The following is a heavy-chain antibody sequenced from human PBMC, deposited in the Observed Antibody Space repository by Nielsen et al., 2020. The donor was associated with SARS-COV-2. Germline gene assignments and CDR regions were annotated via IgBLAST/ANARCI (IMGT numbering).Heavy chain of an antibody. CDR2: IYYSGST. CDR1: GGSISSGGYY. J-gene: IGHJ6*02. D-gene: IGHD3-3*01. CDR3: ARLPRDTIFGVVKYGMDV. V-gene: IGHV4-31*03. Sequence: SETLSLTCTVSGGSISSGGYYWSWIRQHPGKGLEWIGYIYYSGSTYYNPSLKSRVTISVDTSKNQFSLKMSSVTAADTAVYYWARLPRDTIFGVVKYGMDVWGQGTTVTVSS.